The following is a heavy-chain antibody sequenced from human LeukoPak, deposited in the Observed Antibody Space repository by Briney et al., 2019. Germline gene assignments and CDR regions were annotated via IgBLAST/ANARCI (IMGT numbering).Heavy chain of an antibody. Sequence: GGSLRLSCAASGFIISDYHMSWIRQPPGKGLEWVSYISPGGDEVYFADSVKGRFTISRHNAKNSLFLQMSSLTAEDTAVYYCSGGRDIAVAGPGGYFDYWGQGSLVTVSS. CDR1: GFIISDYH. J-gene: IGHJ4*02. V-gene: IGHV3-11*01. CDR3: SGGRDIAVAGPGGYFDY. D-gene: IGHD6-19*01. CDR2: ISPGGDEV.